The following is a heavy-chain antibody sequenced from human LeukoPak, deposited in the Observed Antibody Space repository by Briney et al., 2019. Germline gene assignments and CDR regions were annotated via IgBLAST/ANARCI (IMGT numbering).Heavy chain of an antibody. CDR1: GYTFTSYD. J-gene: IGHJ6*03. Sequence: GASVKVSCKASGYTFTSYDINWVRQAPGQGLEWMGGIIPIFGTANYAQKFQGRVTITTDESTSTAYMELSSLRSEDTAVYYCARCSEYSSSAYYYYYMDVWGKGTTVTVSS. CDR2: IIPIFGTA. D-gene: IGHD6-6*01. CDR3: ARCSEYSSSAYYYYYMDV. V-gene: IGHV1-69*05.